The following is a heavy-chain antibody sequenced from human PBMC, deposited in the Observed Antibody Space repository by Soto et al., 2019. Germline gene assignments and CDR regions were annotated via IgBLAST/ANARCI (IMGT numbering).Heavy chain of an antibody. V-gene: IGHV3-15*01. CDR3: ISVSLLEPRYVIFTGYSDYMDV. CDR1: GFTFSNAW. D-gene: IGHD3-9*01. Sequence: EVQLVESGGGLVKPGGSLRLSCAASGFTFSNAWMSWVRQAPGKGLEWVGRIKSKTDGGTTDYAAPVKGRFTISRDVSKYTLYLQMNSLNTLDTAFYYCISVSLLEPRYVIFTGYSDYMDVWGKGTTVTVSS. CDR2: IKSKTDGGTT. J-gene: IGHJ6*03.